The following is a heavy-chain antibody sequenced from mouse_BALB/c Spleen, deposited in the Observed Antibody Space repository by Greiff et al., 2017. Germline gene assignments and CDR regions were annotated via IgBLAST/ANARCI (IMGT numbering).Heavy chain of an antibody. CDR3: ARTGTRDFDV. CDR2: IYPGDGDT. D-gene: IGHD4-1*01. Sequence: VQLQQSGAELVGPGSSVKISCKASGYAFSSYWMNWVKQRPGQGLEWIGQIYPGDGDTNYNGKFKGKATLTADKSSSTAYMQLSSLTSEDSAVYFCARTGTRDFDVWGAGTTVTVSS. CDR1: GYAFSSYW. V-gene: IGHV1-80*01. J-gene: IGHJ1*01.